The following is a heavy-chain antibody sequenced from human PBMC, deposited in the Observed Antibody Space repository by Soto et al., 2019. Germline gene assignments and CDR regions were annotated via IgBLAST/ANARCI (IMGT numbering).Heavy chain of an antibody. J-gene: IGHJ6*02. CDR1: GFTFSSYG. CDR3: ARDRSLIAVAGRGYYSGMDV. Sequence: PGGSLRLSCAASGFTFSSYGMHWVRQAPGKGLEWVAVIWYDGSNKYYADSVKGRFTISRDNSKNTLYLQMNSLRAEDTAVYYCARDRSLIAVAGRGYYSGMDVWGQGTTVTVSS. CDR2: IWYDGSNK. D-gene: IGHD6-19*01. V-gene: IGHV3-33*01.